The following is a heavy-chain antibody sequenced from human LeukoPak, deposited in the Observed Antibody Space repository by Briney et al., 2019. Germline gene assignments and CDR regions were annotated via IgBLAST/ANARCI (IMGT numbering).Heavy chain of an antibody. Sequence: ASVKVSCKASGGTFSSYAISWVRQAPGQGLEWMGGIIPIFGTANYAQKFQGRVTITADKSTSTAYMELSSLRSEDTAVYYCAWARWSDSSGYLSFDYWGQGTLVTVSS. V-gene: IGHV1-69*06. J-gene: IGHJ4*02. D-gene: IGHD3-22*01. CDR2: IIPIFGTA. CDR1: GGTFSSYA. CDR3: AWARWSDSSGYLSFDY.